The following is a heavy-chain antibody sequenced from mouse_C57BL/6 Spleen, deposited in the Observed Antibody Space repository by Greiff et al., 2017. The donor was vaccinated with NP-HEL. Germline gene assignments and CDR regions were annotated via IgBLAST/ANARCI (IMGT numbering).Heavy chain of an antibody. J-gene: IGHJ3*01. CDR2: ISDGGSYT. CDR3: ARETAFAY. Sequence: DVMLVESGGGLVKPGGSLKLSCAASGFTFSSYAMSWVRQTPEKRLEWVATISDGGSYTYYPDNVKGRFTISRDNAKNNLYLQMSHLKSEDTAMYYCARETAFAYWGQGTLVTVSA. CDR1: GFTFSSYA. V-gene: IGHV5-4*01.